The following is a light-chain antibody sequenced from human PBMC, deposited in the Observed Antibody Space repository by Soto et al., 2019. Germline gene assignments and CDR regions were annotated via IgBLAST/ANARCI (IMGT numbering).Light chain of an antibody. CDR3: QSYDSSLSGSV. J-gene: IGLJ1*01. V-gene: IGLV1-40*01. CDR2: GNG. Sequence: QSVLTQPPSVSGAPGQRVTISCTGSSSNIGAGHDVHWYQQLPGTAPKLLIYGNGNRPSGVPDRFSGSKSGTSASLAITGLQAEDEADYYCQSYDSSLSGSVFGTGTKVTVL. CDR1: SSNIGAGHD.